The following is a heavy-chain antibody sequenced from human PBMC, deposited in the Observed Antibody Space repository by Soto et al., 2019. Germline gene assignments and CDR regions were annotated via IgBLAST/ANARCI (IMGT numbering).Heavy chain of an antibody. CDR2: ISAYNGNT. Sequence: ASVKVSCKASGYTFTSYGISWVRQAPGQGLEWMGWISAYNGNTNYAQKLQGRVTMTTDTSTSTAYMELRSLRSDDTAVYYCARDGYCSSTSCYNYYYYYGMDVWGQGTTVTVSS. CDR3: ARDGYCSSTSCYNYYYYYGMDV. J-gene: IGHJ6*02. CDR1: GYTFTSYG. V-gene: IGHV1-18*04. D-gene: IGHD2-2*01.